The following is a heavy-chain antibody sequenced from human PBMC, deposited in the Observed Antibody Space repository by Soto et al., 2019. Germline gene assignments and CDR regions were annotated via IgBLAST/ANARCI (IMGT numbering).Heavy chain of an antibody. CDR2: INPYNHNT. CDR1: GYTFTTYG. D-gene: IGHD1-20*01. Sequence: QVQLVQSGAEVKKPGASVKVSCKAFGYTFTTYGISWVRQAPGQGLEWMGWINPYNHNTYNAQKSQGRATMTTDTSTSTAYMELRSLRSDDSAIYYCARAEKWVTGNMGGYWGQGTLVTVYS. CDR3: ARAEKWVTGNMGGY. J-gene: IGHJ4*02. V-gene: IGHV1-18*04.